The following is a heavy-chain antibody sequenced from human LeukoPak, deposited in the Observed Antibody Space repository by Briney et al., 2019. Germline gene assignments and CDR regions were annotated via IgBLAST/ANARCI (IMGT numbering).Heavy chain of an antibody. J-gene: IGHJ3*02. CDR3: ARARDDSSGYDACDI. Sequence: GRSLRLSCAASGFTFSRYAFHWVRQAPGKGLEWVTLIWYDGSNKYYGDSVKGRFTISRDNSKNTLDLQMNSLRAEDTAMYFCARARDDSSGYDACDIWGPGTMVTVSS. CDR1: GFTFSRYA. D-gene: IGHD3-22*01. V-gene: IGHV3-33*01. CDR2: IWYDGSNK.